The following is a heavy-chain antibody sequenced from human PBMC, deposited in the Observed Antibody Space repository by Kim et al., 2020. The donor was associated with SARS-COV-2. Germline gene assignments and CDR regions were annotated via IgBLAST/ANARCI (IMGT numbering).Heavy chain of an antibody. V-gene: IGHV4-59*01. D-gene: IGHD2-2*01. J-gene: IGHJ5*02. Sequence: SETLSLTCTVSGGSISSYYWSWIRQPPGKGLEWIGYIYYSGSTNYNPSLKSRVTISVDTSKNQFSLKLSAVTAADTAVYYCAGIERSWSSTEPTERDPWGQGTLVTVSS. CDR3: AGIERSWSSTEPTERDP. CDR1: GGSISSYY. CDR2: IYYSGST.